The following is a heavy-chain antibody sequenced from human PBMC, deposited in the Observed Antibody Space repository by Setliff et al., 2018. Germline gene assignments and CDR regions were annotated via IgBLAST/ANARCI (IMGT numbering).Heavy chain of an antibody. J-gene: IGHJ4*02. V-gene: IGHV4-39*07. CDR2: IYYRGST. D-gene: IGHD3-16*01. CDR3: ARLRWAFDY. CDR1: GGSISSSSYY. Sequence: SETLSLTCTVSGGSISSSSYYWGWIRQPPGKGLEWIGSIYYRGSTYYNPSLKSRVTISVDTSKNQFSLKLSSVTAADTAVYYCARLRWAFDYWGQGTLVTVSS.